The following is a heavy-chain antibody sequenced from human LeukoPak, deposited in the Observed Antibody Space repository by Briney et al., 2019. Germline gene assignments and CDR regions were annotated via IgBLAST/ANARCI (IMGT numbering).Heavy chain of an antibody. V-gene: IGHV4-31*02. J-gene: IGHJ5*02. CDR1: GFTFSSYA. CDR2: IYYSGST. D-gene: IGHD2-15*01. Sequence: LRLSCAASGFTFSSYAMSWIRQHPGKGLEWIGYIYYSGSTYYNPSLKSRVTISVDTSKNQFSLKLSSVTAADTAVYYCAREGRYCSGGSCYPGLDPWGQGTLVTVSS. CDR3: AREGRYCSGGSCYPGLDP.